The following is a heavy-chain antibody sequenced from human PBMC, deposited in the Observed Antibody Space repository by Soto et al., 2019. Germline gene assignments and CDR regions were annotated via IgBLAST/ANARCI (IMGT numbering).Heavy chain of an antibody. Sequence: EGQLLESGGGLVRSGGSLRLSCAASGFTFNNYEMNWVRQAPGKGPEWVSYISRSGSTTYYGDSVKGRFTISRDNAKNSLYLKMNSLRAEDTAVYYCATSYYYDSSGYFDAFDLWGQGTLVSVSS. CDR2: ISRSGSTT. CDR3: ATSYYYDSSGYFDAFDL. V-gene: IGHV3-48*03. CDR1: GFTFNNYE. D-gene: IGHD3-22*01. J-gene: IGHJ3*01.